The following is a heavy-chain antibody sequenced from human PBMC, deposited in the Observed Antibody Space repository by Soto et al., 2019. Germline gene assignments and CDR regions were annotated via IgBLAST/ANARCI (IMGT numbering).Heavy chain of an antibody. J-gene: IGHJ5*02. CDR1: GGSITSSSYY. V-gene: IGHV4-39*01. Sequence: QLHLRESGPGLVKPSETLSLTCTVSGGSITSSSYYWGWIRQPPGKGLEWIGSIYYSGSTYYNPSLKRRVTISVDTSKNRFSLKLSSVTAADTAVYYCATQEVGGSYVYTFDPWGQGTLVTVS. CDR3: ATQEVGGSYVYTFDP. D-gene: IGHD1-26*01. CDR2: IYYSGST.